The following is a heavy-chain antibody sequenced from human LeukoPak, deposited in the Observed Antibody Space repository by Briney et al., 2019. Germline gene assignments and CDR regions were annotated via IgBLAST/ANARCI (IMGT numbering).Heavy chain of an antibody. V-gene: IGHV3-23*01. J-gene: IGHJ4*02. CDR1: GLTFSSHG. CDR3: AKGIHSSGSLHFDY. Sequence: GGSLRLSCAASGLTFSSHGMGWVRQAPGKGLEWVSAISGNGGSTYYADSVKGRFTISRDNSKNTLYLRMNSLRAEDTAVYYCAKGIHSSGSLHFDYWGQGTLVTVSS. CDR2: ISGNGGST. D-gene: IGHD3-10*01.